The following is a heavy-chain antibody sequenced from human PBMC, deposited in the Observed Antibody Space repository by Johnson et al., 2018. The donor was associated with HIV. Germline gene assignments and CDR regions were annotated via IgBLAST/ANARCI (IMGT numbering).Heavy chain of an antibody. V-gene: IGHV3-20*04. CDR1: GFTFDYYG. CDR2: INWSGGNT. D-gene: IGHD6-13*01. CDR3: ARGLAADAFDI. J-gene: IGHJ3*02. Sequence: QLVESGGGVVRPGGSLRLSCAASGFTFDYYGMSWVRQAPGKGLEWVSGINWSGGNTGYADSVKGRFTISRDNSKNTLYLQMNSLRAEDTAVYYCARGLAADAFDIWGQGTMVTVSS.